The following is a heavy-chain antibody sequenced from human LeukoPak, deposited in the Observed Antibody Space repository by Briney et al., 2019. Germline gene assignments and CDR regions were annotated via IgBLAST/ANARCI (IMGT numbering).Heavy chain of an antibody. CDR1: GGSISSGGYS. CDR3: ARGSEHGRITIFGVALHFDY. D-gene: IGHD3-3*01. Sequence: PSETLSLTCAVSGGSISSGGYSWSWIRQPPGKGLEWIGYIYHSGSTYYNPSLKSRVTISVDRSKNQFSLKLSSVTAADTAVYCCARGSEHGRITIFGVALHFDYWGQGTLVTVSS. V-gene: IGHV4-30-2*01. CDR2: IYHSGST. J-gene: IGHJ4*02.